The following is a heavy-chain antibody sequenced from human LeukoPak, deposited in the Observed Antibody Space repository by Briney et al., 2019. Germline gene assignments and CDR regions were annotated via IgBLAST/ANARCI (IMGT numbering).Heavy chain of an antibody. J-gene: IGHJ3*02. CDR1: GFTFSSYG. Sequence: GGSLRLSCAASGFTFSSYGMHWVRQAPGKGLEWVAVISHDGSKKYYADSVKGRFTISRDNSKNTLYLQLSSLRAEDTAVYFCARDWVEMAIIGAFDIWGQGTMVTVSS. CDR3: ARDWVEMAIIGAFDI. CDR2: ISHDGSKK. D-gene: IGHD5-24*01. V-gene: IGHV3-30*19.